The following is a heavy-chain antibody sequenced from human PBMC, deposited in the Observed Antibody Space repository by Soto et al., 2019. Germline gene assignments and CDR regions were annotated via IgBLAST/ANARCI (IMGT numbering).Heavy chain of an antibody. CDR1: GGSLSDYY. J-gene: IGHJ2*01. Sequence: QVQLQQWGAGLLKPSETLSLTCAVYGGSLSDYYWTWIRQPPGKGLEWIGEINHSGSTNYNPSLKRGVSMSVDTCKKQFSLKLSSVTAADTAVYFCARGLTGYWYFDLWGRGTLVTVSS. CDR3: ARGLTGYWYFDL. V-gene: IGHV4-34*01. CDR2: INHSGST.